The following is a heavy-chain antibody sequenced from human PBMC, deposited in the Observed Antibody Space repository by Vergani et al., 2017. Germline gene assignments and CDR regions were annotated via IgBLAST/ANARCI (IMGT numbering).Heavy chain of an antibody. V-gene: IGHV1-24*01. J-gene: IGHJ4*02. Sequence: QVQLVQSGSEVRKPGASVKVSCQVSGYSLTELTIHWVRQAPGKGLEWMEGFDPEHGEVTFAHHIQGRVTMTEDRSTDTAYMELSSLRPEDTALYYCAIVTYYYDSSGYYLDYWGQGTLVTVSS. D-gene: IGHD3-22*01. CDR1: GYSLTELT. CDR3: AIVTYYYDSSGYYLDY. CDR2: FDPEHGEV.